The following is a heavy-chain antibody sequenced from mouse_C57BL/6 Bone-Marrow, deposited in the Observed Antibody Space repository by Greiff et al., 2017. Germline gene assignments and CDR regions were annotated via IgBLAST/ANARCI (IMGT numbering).Heavy chain of an antibody. Sequence: VPLQQPGAELVRPGTSVKLSCKASGYTFTSYWMHWVKQRPGQGLEWIGVIDPSDSYTNYNQKFKGKATLTVDTSSSTAYMQLSSLTSEDSAVYYCERGNFWGQGTSVTVSS. V-gene: IGHV1-59*01. CDR3: ERGNF. J-gene: IGHJ4*01. CDR2: IDPSDSYT. CDR1: GYTFTSYW.